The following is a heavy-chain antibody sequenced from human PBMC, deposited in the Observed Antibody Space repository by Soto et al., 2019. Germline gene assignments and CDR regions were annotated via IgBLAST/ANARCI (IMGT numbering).Heavy chain of an antibody. CDR1: GFTFSSYE. D-gene: IGHD2-2*02. CDR2: ISSSGRTI. V-gene: IGHV3-48*03. Sequence: GGSLRLSCAASGFTFSSYEMNWVRQAPGKWLEWVSYISSSGRTIYYADAVKGRFTISIDNAKNSLYLQMNSLRAEDTAVYYCARSKVVPAAIRGYYGMDVWGQGTTVTVS. J-gene: IGHJ6*02. CDR3: ARSKVVPAAIRGYYGMDV.